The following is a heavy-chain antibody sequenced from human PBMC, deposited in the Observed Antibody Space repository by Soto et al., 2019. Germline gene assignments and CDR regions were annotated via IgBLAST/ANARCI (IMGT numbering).Heavy chain of an antibody. CDR3: ARGPSIYNWNHPTQDYYYYGMDV. J-gene: IGHJ6*02. D-gene: IGHD1-20*01. V-gene: IGHV1-69*13. CDR2: IIPIFCTA. Sequence: SVKVSCKASGGTFSSYAISWVRQAPGQGLEWMGGIIPIFCTANYAQKFQGRVTITADESTSTAYMELSSLRSEDTAVYYCARGPSIYNWNHPTQDYYYYGMDVWGQGTTVTVSS. CDR1: GGTFSSYA.